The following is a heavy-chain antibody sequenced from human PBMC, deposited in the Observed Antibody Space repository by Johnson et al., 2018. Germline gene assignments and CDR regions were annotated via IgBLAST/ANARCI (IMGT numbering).Heavy chain of an antibody. D-gene: IGHD3-10*01. J-gene: IGHJ4*02. CDR2: MYNSGDT. CDR1: GFSVSTHF. Sequence: VQLVESGGGLIQPGGSLRLSCAASGFSVSTHFMSWVRQAPGKGLEWVSVMYNSGDTYYADSVRGRFTISRDDSKNTLGLQMSSLRADDTAVYYCARSGPGWHDYWGQGTLVNVSS. CDR3: ARSGPGWHDY. V-gene: IGHV3-53*01.